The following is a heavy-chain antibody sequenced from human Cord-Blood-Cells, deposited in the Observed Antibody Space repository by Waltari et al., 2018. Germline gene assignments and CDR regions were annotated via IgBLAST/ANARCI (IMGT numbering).Heavy chain of an antibody. V-gene: IGHV4-34*01. D-gene: IGHD2-2*01. CDR1: GGSFSGYY. Sequence: LLKPSETLSLTCAVYGGSFSGYYWSWIRQPPGKGLEWIGEINHSGSTNYNPSLKSRVTISVDTSKNKFSLKLSSVTAADTAVYYCARGRTSCLDYWGQGTLVTVSS. J-gene: IGHJ4*02. CDR3: ARGRTSCLDY. CDR2: INHSGST.